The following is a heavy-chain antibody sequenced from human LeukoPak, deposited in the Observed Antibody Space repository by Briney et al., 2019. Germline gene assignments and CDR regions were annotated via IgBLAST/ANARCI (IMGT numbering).Heavy chain of an antibody. Sequence: GGSLRLSCAASGFTFSSYAMHWVRQAPGKGLEWVAVISYDGSNKYYADSVKGRFTISRDNSKDTLYLQMNSLRAEDTAVYYCARDRNDRGPWVAFDIWGQGTMVTVSS. CDR2: ISYDGSNK. J-gene: IGHJ3*02. CDR3: ARDRNDRGPWVAFDI. V-gene: IGHV3-30-3*01. D-gene: IGHD3-22*01. CDR1: GFTFSSYA.